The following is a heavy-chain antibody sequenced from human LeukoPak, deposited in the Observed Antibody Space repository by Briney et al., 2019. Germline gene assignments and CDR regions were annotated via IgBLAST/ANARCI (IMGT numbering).Heavy chain of an antibody. Sequence: GGSLRLSCAAPGFTFDDYTMHWVRQAPGKGLEWVSLISWDGGSTYYADSVKGRFTISRDNSKNSLYLQMNSLRTEDTALYYCAKDLYDSSGYGYFDYWGQGTLATVSS. CDR2: ISWDGGST. CDR1: GFTFDDYT. J-gene: IGHJ4*02. V-gene: IGHV3-43*01. D-gene: IGHD3-22*01. CDR3: AKDLYDSSGYGYFDY.